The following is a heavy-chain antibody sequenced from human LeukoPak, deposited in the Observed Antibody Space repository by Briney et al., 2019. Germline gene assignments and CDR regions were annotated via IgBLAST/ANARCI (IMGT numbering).Heavy chain of an antibody. CDR2: ISAYNGNT. J-gene: IGHJ4*02. CDR3: ARTNYNYYDSSGYSLLFDY. D-gene: IGHD3-22*01. CDR1: GYTFTSYD. V-gene: IGHV1-18*01. Sequence: ASVKVSCKASGYTFTSYDISWVRQAPGQGLEWMGWISAYNGNTNYAQKLQGRVTMTTDTSTSTAYMELRSLRSDDTAVYYCARTNYNYYDSSGYSLLFDYWGQGTLVTVSS.